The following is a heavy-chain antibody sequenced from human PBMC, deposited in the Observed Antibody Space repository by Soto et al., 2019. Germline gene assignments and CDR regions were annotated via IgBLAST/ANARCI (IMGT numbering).Heavy chain of an antibody. CDR1: GFTFSNAW. CDR3: TSMLLYVPDYYRYRLDV. CDR2: IKSKTDGGTT. D-gene: IGHD3-16*01. J-gene: IGHJ6*02. V-gene: IGHV3-15*07. Sequence: PGGSLRISCAASGFTFSNAWMNWVRQAPGKGLEWVGRIKSKTDGGTTDYAAPVKGRFTISRDDSKNTLYLQMNSLKTEDTAVYYCTSMLLYVPDYYRYRLDVWGQRTTVPVSS.